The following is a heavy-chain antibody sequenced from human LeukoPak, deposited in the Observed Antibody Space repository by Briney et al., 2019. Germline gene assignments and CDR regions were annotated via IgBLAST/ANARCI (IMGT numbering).Heavy chain of an antibody. V-gene: IGHV4-30-2*01. J-gene: IGHJ4*02. CDR3: ERGLRITMVRGVIFDY. Sequence: PSQTLSLTCTVSGGSLSSGGYYWSWIRQPPGKGLEWIGYIYHSGSTYYNPSLKSRVTISLDRSKNQFSLKLRSVTAADTAVFYYERGLRITMVRGVIFDYWGQGTLVTVSS. D-gene: IGHD3-10*01. CDR2: IYHSGST. CDR1: GGSLSSGGYY.